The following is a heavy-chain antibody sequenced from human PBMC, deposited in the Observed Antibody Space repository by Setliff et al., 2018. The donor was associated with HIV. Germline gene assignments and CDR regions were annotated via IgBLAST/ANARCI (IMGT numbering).Heavy chain of an antibody. V-gene: IGHV3-73*01. CDR3: ATPIAVAAKGDN. CDR2: IKSAINRHAT. Sequence: GSLRLSCATSGFTFSASTIHWARQTPGKGLEWLGQIKSAINRHATVYPASMEGKFTISRDNAKNSLYLQMNSLRAEDTAVYYCATPIAVAAKGDNWGQGTLVTVSS. CDR1: GFTFSAST. D-gene: IGHD6-19*01. J-gene: IGHJ4*02.